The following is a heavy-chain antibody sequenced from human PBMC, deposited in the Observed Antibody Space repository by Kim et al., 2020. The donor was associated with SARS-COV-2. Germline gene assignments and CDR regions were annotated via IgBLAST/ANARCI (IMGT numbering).Heavy chain of an antibody. CDR2: IIPVLDIV. Sequence: SVKVSCKASGGTFRNHTISWVRQAPGQGLEWRGRIIPVLDIVNFAQQFQGRATITADKSTSTVYMEMTSLTSQDTAVYYCARDPDVWGQGTTV. CDR1: GGTFRNHT. V-gene: IGHV1-69*04. J-gene: IGHJ6*02. CDR3: ARDPDV.